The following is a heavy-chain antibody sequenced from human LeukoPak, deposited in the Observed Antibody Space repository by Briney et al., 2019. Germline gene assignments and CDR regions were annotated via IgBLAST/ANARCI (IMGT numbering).Heavy chain of an antibody. J-gene: IGHJ4*02. Sequence: RGSLRLSCAASGFTFDDYGMSWVRQAPGKGLEWVSGINWNGGSTGYADSVKGRFTISRDNAKNSLYLQMNSLRAEDTAFFYCARDDSSITGTKRHWGQGTLVTVSS. CDR1: GFTFDDYG. D-gene: IGHD1-7*01. V-gene: IGHV3-20*04. CDR3: ARDDSSITGTKRH. CDR2: INWNGGST.